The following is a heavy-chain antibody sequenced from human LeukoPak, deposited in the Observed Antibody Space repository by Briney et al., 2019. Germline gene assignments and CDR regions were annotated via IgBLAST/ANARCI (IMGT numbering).Heavy chain of an antibody. CDR2: IYSGGST. CDR1: GFTVRSNY. J-gene: IGHJ3*02. V-gene: IGHV3-53*01. CDR3: ARGGSYAVYAFDI. Sequence: GGSLRLSXAASGFTVRSNYMSWVRQAPGKGLEWVSVIYSGGSTYYADSVKGRFTISRDNSKNTLYLQMNSLRAEDTAVYYCARGGSYAVYAFDIWGQGTMVTVSS. D-gene: IGHD1-26*01.